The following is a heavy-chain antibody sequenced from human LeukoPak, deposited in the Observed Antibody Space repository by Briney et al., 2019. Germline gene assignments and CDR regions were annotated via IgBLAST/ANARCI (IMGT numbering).Heavy chain of an antibody. CDR1: GFTFIDYD. V-gene: IGHV3-13*01. Sequence: TGGSLRLSCAASGFTFIDYDMHWVRQIIGKGLEWVSAIGIRGDTHYSGSVKGRFTISRENAESSLYLQMNSLRAKDTAVYYCARGGIQVSGIDEFDYWGQGTLVTVSS. CDR2: IGIRGDT. D-gene: IGHD6-19*01. J-gene: IGHJ4*02. CDR3: ARGGIQVSGIDEFDY.